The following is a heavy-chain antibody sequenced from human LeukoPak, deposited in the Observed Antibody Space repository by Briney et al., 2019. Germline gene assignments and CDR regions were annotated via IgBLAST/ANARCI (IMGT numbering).Heavy chain of an antibody. CDR2: ISGSGGNT. J-gene: IGHJ1*01. V-gene: IGHV3-23*01. Sequence: GGSLRLSCKTSGFSFGEYALSWVRQAPGKGLEWVSVISGSGGNTYYADSVKGRFTIARDNSKNTLYLQMNSLRAEDTAVYYCAKDPVGHNRYFHHWGQGTLVTVSS. D-gene: IGHD1-26*01. CDR3: AKDPVGHNRYFHH. CDR1: GFSFGEYA.